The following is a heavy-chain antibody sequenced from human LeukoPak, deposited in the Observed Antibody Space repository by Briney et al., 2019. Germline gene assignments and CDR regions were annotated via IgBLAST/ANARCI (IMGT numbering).Heavy chain of an antibody. J-gene: IGHJ4*02. CDR2: ISGSGGST. CDR1: GFTFSSYS. D-gene: IGHD3-10*01. CDR3: ANTPLWGFGSWYFDY. Sequence: GGSLRLSCAASGFTFSSYSMSWVRQAPGKGLEWVSAISGSGGSTYYADSVKGRFTISRDNSKNTLYLQMNSLRAEDTAVYYCANTPLWGFGSWYFDYWGQGTLVTVSS. V-gene: IGHV3-23*01.